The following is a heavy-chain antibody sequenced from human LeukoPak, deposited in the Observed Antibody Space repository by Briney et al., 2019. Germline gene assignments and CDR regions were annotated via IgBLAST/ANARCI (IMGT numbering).Heavy chain of an antibody. CDR3: ARDNSVRDEAWWFNP. V-gene: IGHV3-7*01. J-gene: IGHJ5*02. D-gene: IGHD5-24*01. CDR1: GFTFSSYW. Sequence: GGSLRLSCAASGFTFSSYWMSWVRQAPGKGLEWVAKIKQDGSEKYYVDSVKGRFTISRDNAKNSLYLQMNSLRAEDTAVYYCARDNSVRDEAWWFNPWGQGTLVTVSS. CDR2: IKQDGSEK.